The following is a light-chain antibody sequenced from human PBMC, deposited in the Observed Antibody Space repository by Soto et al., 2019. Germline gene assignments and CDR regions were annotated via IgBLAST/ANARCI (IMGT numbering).Light chain of an antibody. CDR3: QQYDNLPIP. Sequence: DIQMTQSPSSLSAYVGDRVTITCQASQDISNYLNWYQQKPGQAPKLLIYDASNLETGVPSRFSGSGSGTDFTFTISILQPEDIATYYCQQYDNLPIPFGQGTRLEMK. J-gene: IGKJ5*01. V-gene: IGKV1-33*01. CDR1: QDISNY. CDR2: DAS.